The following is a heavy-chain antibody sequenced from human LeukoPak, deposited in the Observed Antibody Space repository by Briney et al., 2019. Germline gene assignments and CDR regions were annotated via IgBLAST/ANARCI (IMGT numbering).Heavy chain of an antibody. V-gene: IGHV3-21*01. D-gene: IGHD6-13*01. CDR3: ARDSIAANYYYYYYYMDV. J-gene: IGHJ6*03. CDR1: GFTFSSYS. Sequence: PGGSLRLSCAASGFTFSSYSMNWVRQAPWKGLEWVSSISSSSSYIYYADSVKGRFTISRDNAKNSLYLQMNSLRAEDTAVYYCARDSIAANYYYYYYYMDVWGKGTTVTVSS. CDR2: ISSSSSYI.